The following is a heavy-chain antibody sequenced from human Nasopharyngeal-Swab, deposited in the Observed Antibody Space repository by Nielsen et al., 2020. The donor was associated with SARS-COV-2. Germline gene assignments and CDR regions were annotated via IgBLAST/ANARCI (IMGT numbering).Heavy chain of an antibody. J-gene: IGHJ4*02. CDR1: GYTFTSYA. D-gene: IGHD1-26*01. Sequence: ASVKVSCKASGYTFTSYAMNWVRQAPGQGLEWMGWINTNTGNPTYAQGFTGRFVFSLDTSVSTAYLQISGLKAEDTAVYYCARVRIVGATAFFDYWGQGTLVTVSS. CDR3: ARVRIVGATAFFDY. CDR2: INTNTGNP. V-gene: IGHV7-4-1*02.